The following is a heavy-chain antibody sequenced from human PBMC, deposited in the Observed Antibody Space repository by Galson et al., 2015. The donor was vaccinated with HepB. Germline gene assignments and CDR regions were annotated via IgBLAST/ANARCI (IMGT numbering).Heavy chain of an antibody. CDR3: ARVYTVTTGNACGY. V-gene: IGHV1-2*02. D-gene: IGHD4-17*01. Sequence: SVKVSCKASGYTFTGYYMHWVRQAPGQGLEWMGWINPNSGGTNYAQKFQGRVTMTRDTSISTAYMELSRLRSDDTAVYYCARVYTVTTGNACGYWGQGTLVTVSS. CDR1: GYTFTGYY. CDR2: INPNSGGT. J-gene: IGHJ4*02.